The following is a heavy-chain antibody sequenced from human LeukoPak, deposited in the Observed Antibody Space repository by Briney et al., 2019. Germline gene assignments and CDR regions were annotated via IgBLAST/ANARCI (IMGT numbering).Heavy chain of an antibody. CDR2: IFPGDSDT. D-gene: IGHD6-19*01. Sequence: GESLKISCKGSGYSFTSYWIGWVRQSPVKGLEWMGSIFPGDSDTSYSPSFQGQVTISADKSINTAYLQWSSLKASDTAVYYCARRNYFSSSGSKDHFDYWGQGTLVTVSS. V-gene: IGHV5-51*01. J-gene: IGHJ4*02. CDR3: ARRNYFSSSGSKDHFDY. CDR1: GYSFTSYW.